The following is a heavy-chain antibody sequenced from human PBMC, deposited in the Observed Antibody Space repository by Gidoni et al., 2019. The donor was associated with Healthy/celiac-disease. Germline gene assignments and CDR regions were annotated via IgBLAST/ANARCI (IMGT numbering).Heavy chain of an antibody. V-gene: IGHV3-48*02. CDR3: ARPYSSGWQTKFAFDI. J-gene: IGHJ3*02. Sequence: EVQLVESGGGLVQHGGSLRLSCAASGFTFSSYSMNWVRQAPGKGLGWVSYISSSSSTIYYADSVKGRFTISRDNAKNSLYLQMNSLRDEDTAVYYCARPYSSGWQTKFAFDIWGQGTMVTVSS. CDR2: ISSSSSTI. D-gene: IGHD6-19*01. CDR1: GFTFSSYS.